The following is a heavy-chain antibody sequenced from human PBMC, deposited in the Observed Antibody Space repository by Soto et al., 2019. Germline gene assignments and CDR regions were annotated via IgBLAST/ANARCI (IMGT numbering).Heavy chain of an antibody. CDR2: VFYSGTT. V-gene: IGHV4-59*08. D-gene: IGHD2-21*01. Sequence: QVQLRESGPGLVKPSETLSLTCTVSGVSSISSHYLSWIMQHPGKGLENIGDVFYSGTTNYNPSLKSRVNISVDRAKKQFSLKLSSMTAADQAVYYCVRHSGHCYIDPWGQGILVTVSS. CDR1: GVSSISSHY. J-gene: IGHJ5*02. CDR3: VRHSGHCYIDP.